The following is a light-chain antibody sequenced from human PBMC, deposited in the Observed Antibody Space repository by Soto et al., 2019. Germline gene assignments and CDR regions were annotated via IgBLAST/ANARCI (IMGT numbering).Light chain of an antibody. V-gene: IGKV3-20*01. CDR1: QSVSSSY. J-gene: IGKJ1*01. Sequence: VLTQSPGTLSFSPGERATLSCRASQSVSSSYLAWYQQKPGQAPRLLIYGASSRATGIPDRFSGSGSGTDFTLTISRLEPEDFAVYYCQQYDSSPKTLGQGSKVDIK. CDR2: GAS. CDR3: QQYDSSPKT.